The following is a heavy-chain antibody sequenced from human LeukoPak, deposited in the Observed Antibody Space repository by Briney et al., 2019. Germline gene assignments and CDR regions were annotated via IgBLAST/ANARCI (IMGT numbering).Heavy chain of an antibody. V-gene: IGHV4-38-2*02. CDR3: ARARPLGYCSSTSCNYYYYYYMDV. D-gene: IGHD2-2*01. CDR1: GYSISSGYY. CDR2: IYHSGST. Sequence: SETLSLTCTVSGYSISSGYYWGWIRQPPGKGLEWIGSIYHSGSTYYNPSLKSRVTISLDTSKNQFSLKLSSVTAADTAVYYCARARPLGYCSSTSCNYYYYYYMDVWGKGTTVTVSS. J-gene: IGHJ6*03.